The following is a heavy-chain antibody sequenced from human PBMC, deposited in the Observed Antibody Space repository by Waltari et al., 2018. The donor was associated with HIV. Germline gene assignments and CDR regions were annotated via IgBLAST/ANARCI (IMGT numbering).Heavy chain of an antibody. Sequence: EEQLLESGGDLVRPGGSLTLSCAASGFTLRSYVVNWVRQAPGKGLEWVSGITSIGRVTHYADSVRGRFTISRDNSKNTVQLQMNSLTVEDTAVYFCAKTKFGELLYYLDSWGRGTTVIVTA. D-gene: IGHD3-16*01. V-gene: IGHV3-23*01. CDR1: GFTLRSYV. CDR2: ITSIGRVT. CDR3: AKTKFGELLYYLDS. J-gene: IGHJ4*02.